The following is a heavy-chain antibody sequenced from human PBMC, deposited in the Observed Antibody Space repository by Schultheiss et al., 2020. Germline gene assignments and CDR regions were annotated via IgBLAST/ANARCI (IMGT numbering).Heavy chain of an antibody. CDR3: ARASHWIQLPMDV. D-gene: IGHD5-18*01. V-gene: IGHV3-23*01. J-gene: IGHJ6*02. CDR2: ISGRGLTT. Sequence: GGSLRLSCAASGFTFSSYSMNWVRQAPGKGLEWVSTISGRGLTTHYADSVKGRFTISRDNSKNTLYLQMNSLRAEDTAVYYCARASHWIQLPMDVWGQGTTVTVSS. CDR1: GFTFSSYS.